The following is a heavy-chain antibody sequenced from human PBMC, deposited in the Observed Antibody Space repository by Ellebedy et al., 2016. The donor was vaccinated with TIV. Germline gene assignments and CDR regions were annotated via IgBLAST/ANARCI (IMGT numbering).Heavy chain of an antibody. J-gene: IGHJ4*02. V-gene: IGHV1-2*04. CDR2: INPNSGGT. CDR1: GYTFTSYD. CDR3: ARDSRQWLEEYSFDY. Sequence: ASVKVSCKASGYTFTSYDINWVRQAPGQGLEWMGWINPNSGGTNYAQKFQGWVTMTRDTSSSTTYMELSRLRSEDTAVYYCARDSRQWLEEYSFDYWGQGTLVTVSS. D-gene: IGHD6-19*01.